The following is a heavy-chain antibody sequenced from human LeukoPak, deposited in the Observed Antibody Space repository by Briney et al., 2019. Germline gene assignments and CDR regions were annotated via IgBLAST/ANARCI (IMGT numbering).Heavy chain of an antibody. V-gene: IGHV3-23*01. CDR2: ISGSGGST. CDR1: GFTFSSYA. J-gene: IGHJ6*02. Sequence: PGGSLRLSCAASGFTFSSYAMSWVRQALGKGLEWVSAISGSGGSTYYADSVKGRFTISRDNSKNTLYLQMNSLRAEDTAVYYCAKGAQVAATFVGGYYYGMDVWGQGTTVTVSS. CDR3: AKGAQVAATFVGGYYYGMDV. D-gene: IGHD2-15*01.